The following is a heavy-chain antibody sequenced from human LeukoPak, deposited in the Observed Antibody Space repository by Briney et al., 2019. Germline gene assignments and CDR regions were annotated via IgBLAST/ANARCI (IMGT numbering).Heavy chain of an antibody. D-gene: IGHD3-10*01. CDR3: ARGSRFGELNY. Sequence: GGSLRLSCAASGFTFRNYSMNWVRQAPGKGLEWVSFISSRSYIYYADSVKGRFTISRDNAKNSLYLQMNSLRAGDTAVYYCARGSRFGELNYWGQGTLVTVSS. CDR1: GFTFRNYS. V-gene: IGHV3-21*01. J-gene: IGHJ4*02. CDR2: ISSRSYI.